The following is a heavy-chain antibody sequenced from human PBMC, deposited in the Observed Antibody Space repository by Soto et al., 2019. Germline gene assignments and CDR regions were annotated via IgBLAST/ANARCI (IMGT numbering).Heavy chain of an antibody. CDR1: GFTVSTKY. V-gene: IGHV3-66*01. J-gene: IGHJ4*02. CDR2: IYSGGST. CDR3: ARDPWAADY. Sequence: EVQLVESGGGLVQPGGSLRLSCAASGFTVSTKYMSWVRQAPGKGLEWVSVIYSGGSTFYADSARGRCTISRDNYKNTVNLQMNSLRAEDTAVYYCARDPWAADYWGQGTLVTVSS. D-gene: IGHD3-16*01.